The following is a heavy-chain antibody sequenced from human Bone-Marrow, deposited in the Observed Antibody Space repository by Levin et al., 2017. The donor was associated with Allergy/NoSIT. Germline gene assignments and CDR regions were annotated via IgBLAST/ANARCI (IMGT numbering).Heavy chain of an antibody. CDR3: TREDGSTIDY. D-gene: IGHD1/OR15-1a*01. V-gene: IGHV4-31*02. CDR2: ISHSGNT. Sequence: LAWLGSISHSGNTYYNPSLKSRVMISVDTSKNQFSLKVSSVTAADTAVYYCTREDGSTIDYWGQGILVTVSS. J-gene: IGHJ4*02.